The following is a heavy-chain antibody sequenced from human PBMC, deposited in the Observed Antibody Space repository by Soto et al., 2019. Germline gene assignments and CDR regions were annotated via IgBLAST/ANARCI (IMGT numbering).Heavy chain of an antibody. J-gene: IGHJ4*02. CDR3: ARYSGSYVDY. D-gene: IGHD1-26*01. CDR1: GFTFSNAW. Sequence: PVGSLRLSCAASGFTFSNAWMSWVRQAPGKGLEWVSAISGSGGSTYYADSVKGRFTISRDNSKNTLYLQMNSLRAEDTAVYYCARYSGSYVDYWGQGTLVTVSS. CDR2: ISGSGGST. V-gene: IGHV3-23*01.